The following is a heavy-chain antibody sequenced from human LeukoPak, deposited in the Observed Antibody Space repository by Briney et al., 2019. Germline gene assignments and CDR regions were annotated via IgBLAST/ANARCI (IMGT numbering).Heavy chain of an antibody. Sequence: PGGSLRLSCAASGFTFSSYSMNWVRQAPGKGLEWVSSISSSSSYIYYADSVKGRFTISRDNAKNSLYLQMNSLRAEDTAVYYCARDHFVMTTVTTTPIYWGQGTLVTVPS. V-gene: IGHV3-21*01. CDR1: GFTFSSYS. CDR3: ARDHFVMTTVTTTPIY. D-gene: IGHD4-17*01. J-gene: IGHJ4*02. CDR2: ISSSSSYI.